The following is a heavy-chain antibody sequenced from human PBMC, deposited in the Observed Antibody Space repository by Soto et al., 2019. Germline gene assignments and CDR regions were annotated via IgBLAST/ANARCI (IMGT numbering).Heavy chain of an antibody. D-gene: IGHD2-2*01. Sequence: ASVKVSCKASGYTFTSYGISWVRQAPGQGLEWMGWISAYNGNTNYAQKLQGRVTMTTDTSTSTAYMELRSLRSGDTAVYYCARGYCSSTSCYFRWSDTWGQGTLVTVSS. CDR3: ARGYCSSTSCYFRWSDT. J-gene: IGHJ5*02. CDR1: GYTFTSYG. CDR2: ISAYNGNT. V-gene: IGHV1-18*01.